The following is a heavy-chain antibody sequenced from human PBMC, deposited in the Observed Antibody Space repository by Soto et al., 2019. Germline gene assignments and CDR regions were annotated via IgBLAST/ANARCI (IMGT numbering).Heavy chain of an antibody. Sequence: SVKVSCKASGGTFSSYAISWVRQAPGQGLEWMGGIIPIFGTANYAQKFQGRVTITADEPTSTAYMELSSLRSEDTAVYYCARSPIFCSGGSCYTPYGMDVWGQGTTVTVSS. J-gene: IGHJ6*02. CDR3: ARSPIFCSGGSCYTPYGMDV. D-gene: IGHD2-15*01. CDR1: GGTFSSYA. V-gene: IGHV1-69*13. CDR2: IIPIFGTA.